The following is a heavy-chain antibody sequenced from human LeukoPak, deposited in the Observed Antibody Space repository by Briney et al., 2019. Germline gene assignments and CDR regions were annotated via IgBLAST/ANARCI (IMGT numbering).Heavy chain of an antibody. V-gene: IGHV3-30*18. CDR1: GFTFRSYG. Sequence: GGSLRLACVASGFTFRSYGMYWVRQSPGKGLEWVAVISYDGSNKYYADSVKGRFTISRDNSKNTLYLQMNSLRAEDTAVYYCAKDRIPYGSGSPLQDFDYWGQGTLVTVSS. CDR3: AKDRIPYGSGSPLQDFDY. J-gene: IGHJ4*02. CDR2: ISYDGSNK. D-gene: IGHD3-10*01.